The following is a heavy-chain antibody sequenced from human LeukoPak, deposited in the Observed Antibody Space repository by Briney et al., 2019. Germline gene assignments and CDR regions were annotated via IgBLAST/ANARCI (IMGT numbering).Heavy chain of an antibody. D-gene: IGHD3-10*01. CDR2: IYYSGST. J-gene: IGHJ6*02. CDR3: ARTHYYGSGSRYGMDV. CDR1: GGSISSGGYY. V-gene: IGHV4-31*03. Sequence: SETLSLTCTVSGGSISSGGYYWSWIRQHPGKGLEWIGYIYYSGSTYYNPSLKSRVTISVDTSKNQFSLKLSSVTAADTAVYYCARTHYYGSGSRYGMDVWGQGTTVTVSS.